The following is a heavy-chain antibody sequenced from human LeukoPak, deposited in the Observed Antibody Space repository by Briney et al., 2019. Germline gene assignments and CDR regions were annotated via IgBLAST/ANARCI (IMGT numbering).Heavy chain of an antibody. D-gene: IGHD6-19*01. CDR1: GFTFSSHW. Sequence: GGSLRLTCAASGFTFSSHWMSWVRQAPGKGLEWVANIKEDGSEKYYGDSVKGRFTISRDNAKKSLYLQMNSLRAEDTAVYYCARVGSGEGMGWGQGTLVTVSS. V-gene: IGHV3-7*01. J-gene: IGHJ4*02. CDR2: IKEDGSEK. CDR3: ARVGSGEGMG.